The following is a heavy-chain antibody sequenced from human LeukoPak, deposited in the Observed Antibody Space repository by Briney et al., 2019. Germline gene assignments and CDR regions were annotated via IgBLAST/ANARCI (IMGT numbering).Heavy chain of an antibody. Sequence: SETLSLTCTASGGSISSDCWSWIGQPPGKGLEWIGYIYYRGSTNYNPSLRSRVTISVDTSKNQFSLKLSSVTAADTAVYYCARDRGYCSGGSCYRWFDPWGQGTLVTVSS. V-gene: IGHV4-59*01. D-gene: IGHD2-15*01. CDR3: ARDRGYCSGGSCYRWFDP. CDR1: GGSISSDC. CDR2: IYYRGST. J-gene: IGHJ5*02.